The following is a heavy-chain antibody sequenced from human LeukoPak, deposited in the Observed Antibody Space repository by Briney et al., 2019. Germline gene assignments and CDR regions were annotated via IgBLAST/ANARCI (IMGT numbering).Heavy chain of an antibody. J-gene: IGHJ4*02. Sequence: SETLSLTCTVSGGSISSYYWSWIRQPPGKGLEWIGYIYYSGSTNYNPSLKSRVTISVDTSKNQFSLKLSSVTAADTAVYYCARELGRSSYDFDYWGQGTLVTVSS. CDR1: GGSISSYY. V-gene: IGHV4-59*01. CDR2: IYYSGST. D-gene: IGHD6-13*01. CDR3: ARELGRSSYDFDY.